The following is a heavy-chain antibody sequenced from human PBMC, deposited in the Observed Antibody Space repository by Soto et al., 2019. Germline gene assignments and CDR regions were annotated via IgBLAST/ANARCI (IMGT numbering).Heavy chain of an antibody. CDR2: IYPGDSET. J-gene: IGHJ4*02. V-gene: IGHV5-51*01. CDR3: ARLGFPGAIYFDF. CDR1: LYTFATLS. Sequence: SLKTSCQRSLYTFATLSIGWVGQMPGKGLEWMGIIYPGDSETKYSPDFEGQVTISADRSTNAAYLQWRSLRAADTAMYYCARLGFPGAIYFDFWGLGTRVTVS.